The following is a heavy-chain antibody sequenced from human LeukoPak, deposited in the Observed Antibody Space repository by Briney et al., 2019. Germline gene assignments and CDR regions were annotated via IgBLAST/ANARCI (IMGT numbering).Heavy chain of an antibody. CDR3: ARESEMATTVSDY. Sequence: GGSLRLSCAAFGFTFSSYSMNWVRQAPGKGLEWVSSISSSSSYIYYADSVKGRFTISRDNAKNSLYLQMNSLRAEDTAVYYCARESEMATTVSDYWGQGTLVTVSS. CDR1: GFTFSSYS. CDR2: ISSSSSYI. V-gene: IGHV3-21*01. D-gene: IGHD5-24*01. J-gene: IGHJ4*02.